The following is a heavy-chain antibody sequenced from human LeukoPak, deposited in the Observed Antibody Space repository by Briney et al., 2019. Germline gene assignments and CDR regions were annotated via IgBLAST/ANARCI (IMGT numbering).Heavy chain of an antibody. J-gene: IGHJ1*01. CDR3: ARGGGTWAAEYFQH. Sequence: SGGSLRLSCAVSGFTFNNYYMTWVRQAPGKGLEWVAGIKEDGSETYYVDSVKGRFTISRDNARNSLFLQMSSLRAEDTAVYYCARGGGTWAAEYFQHWGQGTLVTVSS. CDR2: IKEDGSET. V-gene: IGHV3-7*01. CDR1: GFTFNNYY. D-gene: IGHD2-15*01.